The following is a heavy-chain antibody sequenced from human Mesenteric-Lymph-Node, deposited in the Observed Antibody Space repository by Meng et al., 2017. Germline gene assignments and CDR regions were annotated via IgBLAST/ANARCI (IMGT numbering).Heavy chain of an antibody. Sequence: LEGRGPGLVKPSQPLSLTCTVSGDSISSGEYFWSWIRQPPGKCLEWIGYMDYRGITFYNPSLKSRVTISVDTSKNQFSLKLSSVTAADTAVYFCARGELLWDYWGQGTLVTVSS. CDR1: GDSISSGEYF. CDR2: MDYRGIT. CDR3: ARGELLWDY. V-gene: IGHV4-30-4*01. D-gene: IGHD2-2*01. J-gene: IGHJ4*02.